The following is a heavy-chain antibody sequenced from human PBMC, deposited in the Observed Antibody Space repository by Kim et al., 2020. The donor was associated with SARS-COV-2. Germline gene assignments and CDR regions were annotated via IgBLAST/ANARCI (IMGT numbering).Heavy chain of an antibody. Sequence: GGSLRLSCAASGFTFDDYVMHWVRQAPGKGLEWVSGISWNSGSIGYADSVKGRFTISRDNAKNSLYLQMNSLRAEDTALYYCAKAGYYDYVWGSYRYDYYYYYGMDVWGQGTTVTVSS. CDR2: ISWNSGSI. J-gene: IGHJ6*02. D-gene: IGHD3-16*02. CDR1: GFTFDDYV. V-gene: IGHV3-9*01. CDR3: AKAGYYDYVWGSYRYDYYYYYGMDV.